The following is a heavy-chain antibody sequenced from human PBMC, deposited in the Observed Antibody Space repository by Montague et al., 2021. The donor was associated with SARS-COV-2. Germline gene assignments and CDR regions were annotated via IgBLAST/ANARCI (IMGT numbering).Heavy chain of an antibody. J-gene: IGHJ6*02. D-gene: IGHD3-3*01. CDR2: ISSSSSNI. CDR1: GFTFSSYS. Sequence: SLRLSCAASGFTFSSYSMNWVRQAPGKGLEWVASISSSSSNIYYADSVKGRFTISRDNAKNSVYLQMNSLRAEDTAVYYCASDQSAGDYYGMDVWGQGTTVTVSS. CDR3: ASDQSAGDYYGMDV. V-gene: IGHV3-21*01.